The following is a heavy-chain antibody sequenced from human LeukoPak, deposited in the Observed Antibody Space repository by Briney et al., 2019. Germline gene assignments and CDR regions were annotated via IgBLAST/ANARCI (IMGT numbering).Heavy chain of an antibody. CDR2: IYTSGST. V-gene: IGHV4-61*02. CDR3: ARDVDMITFGGVIVQYFDY. Sequence: PSETLSLTCTVSGGSISSGSYYWSWIRQPAGKGLEWIGRIYTSGSTNYNPSLKSRVTISVDTSKNQFSLKLSSVTAADAAVYYCARDVDMITFGGVIVQYFDYWGQGTLVTVSS. D-gene: IGHD3-16*02. J-gene: IGHJ4*02. CDR1: GGSISSGSYY.